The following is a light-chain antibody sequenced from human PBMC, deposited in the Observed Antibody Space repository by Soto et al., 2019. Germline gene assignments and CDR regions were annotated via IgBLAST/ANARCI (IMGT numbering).Light chain of an antibody. CDR1: QSLLHSNGYNF. J-gene: IGKJ1*01. CDR2: LGS. CDR3: MQALQTWT. V-gene: IGKV2-28*01. Sequence: EIVMTQSPLSLPVTPGEPASISCRSSQSLLHSNGYNFLNWYLQKPGQSPQLLIFLGSNRASGVPDRFSGRGSGPDFTLKISRVEAEDVGVYYCMQALQTWTFGQGTKVEIK.